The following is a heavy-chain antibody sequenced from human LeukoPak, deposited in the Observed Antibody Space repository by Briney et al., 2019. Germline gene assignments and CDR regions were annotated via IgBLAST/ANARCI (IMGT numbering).Heavy chain of an antibody. V-gene: IGHV1-2*02. Sequence: ASVKVSCKASGFTFTDHYLHWVRQVPGQGLEWMGWINGKSGATFYAQKFQDRITVTRDASISTMYLEPNRLTSDDTAVYYCVRDFDWGPDYWGQGTLVAVSS. D-gene: IGHD3-9*01. CDR1: GFTFTDHY. J-gene: IGHJ4*02. CDR2: INGKSGAT. CDR3: VRDFDWGPDY.